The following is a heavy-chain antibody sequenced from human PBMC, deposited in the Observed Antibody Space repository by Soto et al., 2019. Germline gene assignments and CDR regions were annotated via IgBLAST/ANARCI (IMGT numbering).Heavy chain of an antibody. J-gene: IGHJ4*02. CDR3: ARDRGCGGGSCYSGFDD. V-gene: IGHV4-30-2*01. Sequence: QLQLQESGSGLVKPSQTLSLTCTVSGGSISSDGYSWSWIRQPPGKGLEWIGYLFHTGTTYYNPSLKSRVIISGDRSKNQFSLKLGSVTDADTAVYYCARDRGCGGGSCYSGFDDWGQGTLVTVSS. CDR2: LFHTGTT. D-gene: IGHD2-15*01. CDR1: GGSISSDGYS.